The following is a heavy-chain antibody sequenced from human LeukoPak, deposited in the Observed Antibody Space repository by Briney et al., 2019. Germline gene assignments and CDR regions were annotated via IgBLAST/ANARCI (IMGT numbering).Heavy chain of an antibody. CDR1: GGTFNKYG. D-gene: IGHD5-18*01. CDR3: ARGSSDDTAMATPFAY. CDR2: IIPIFGTA. V-gene: IGHV1-69*13. J-gene: IGHJ4*02. Sequence: SVKVSCKASGGTFNKYGLNWVRQAPGQGLEWMGGIIPIFGTANYRQRFQGRVTITADESTSTAYVSLSSLRFEDTAVYYCARGSSDDTAMATPFAYWGQGTLVTVSS.